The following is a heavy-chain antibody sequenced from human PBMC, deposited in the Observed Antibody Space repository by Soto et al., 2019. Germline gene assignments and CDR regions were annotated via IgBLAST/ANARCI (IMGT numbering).Heavy chain of an antibody. D-gene: IGHD5-12*01. Sequence: QVQLVQSGAEVKKPGASVKISCKASGYTFSDYYVHWVRQAPGHGLEWMGTITPRGDSATYAQKFQDRVTLTRDTSTSTVYMELRGLRSDDTAVYYCARGLSSSGYYMWGQGTLVSVSP. CDR1: GYTFSDYY. V-gene: IGHV1-46*01. J-gene: IGHJ4*02. CDR2: ITPRGDSA. CDR3: ARGLSSSGYYM.